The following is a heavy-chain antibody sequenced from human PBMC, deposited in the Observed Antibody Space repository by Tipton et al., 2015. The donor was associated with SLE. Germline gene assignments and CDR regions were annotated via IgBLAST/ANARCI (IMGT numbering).Heavy chain of an antibody. CDR3: ARHLSVVNWFDP. CDR1: GGSISSYY. J-gene: IGHJ5*02. Sequence: TLSLTCTVSGGSISSYYWSWIRQPPGKGLEWIGYIYYSGSTNYNPSLKSRVTISVDTSKNQFSLKLSSVTAVDTAVYYCARHLSVVNWFDPWGQGTLVTVSS. V-gene: IGHV4-59*07. D-gene: IGHD2-15*01. CDR2: IYYSGST.